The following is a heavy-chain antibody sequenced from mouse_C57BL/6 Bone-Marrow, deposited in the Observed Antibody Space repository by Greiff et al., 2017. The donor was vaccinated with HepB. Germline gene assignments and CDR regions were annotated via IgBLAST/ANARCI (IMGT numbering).Heavy chain of an antibody. V-gene: IGHV1-50*01. CDR2: IDPSDSYT. J-gene: IGHJ3*01. CDR1: GYTFTSYW. CDR3: SLLGFAY. Sequence: QVQLQQPGAELVKPGASVKLSCKASGYTFTSYWMQWVKQRPGQGLEWIGEIDPSDSYTNYTQKFKGKATLTVDTSSSTAYMQLSSLTSEDSAVYYCSLLGFAYWGQGTLVTVSA.